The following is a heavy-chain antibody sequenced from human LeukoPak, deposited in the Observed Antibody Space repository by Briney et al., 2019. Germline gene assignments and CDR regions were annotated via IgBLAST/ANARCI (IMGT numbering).Heavy chain of an antibody. Sequence: PGGSLRLSCAASGFTFSSYAMHWVRQAPGKGLEWVAVISYDGGNKYYADSVKGRFTISRDNSKNTLYLQMNSLRAEDTAVYYCARDLQYDYVWGPYDYWGQGTLVTVSS. CDR2: ISYDGGNK. CDR3: ARDLQYDYVWGPYDY. CDR1: GFTFSSYA. D-gene: IGHD3-16*01. V-gene: IGHV3-30-3*01. J-gene: IGHJ4*02.